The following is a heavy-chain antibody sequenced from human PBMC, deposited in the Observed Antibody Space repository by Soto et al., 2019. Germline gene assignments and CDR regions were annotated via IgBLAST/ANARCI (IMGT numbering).Heavy chain of an antibody. CDR1: GFTFSSYD. D-gene: IGHD6-6*01. J-gene: IGHJ2*01. CDR3: ARVEYSSSSFFWYFDL. Sequence: GSLRLSCAASGFTFSSYDMHWVRQATGKGLEWVSAIGTAGDTYYPGSVKGRFTISRENAKNSLYLQMNSLRAGDTAVYYCARVEYSSSSFFWYFDLWGRGTLVTVSS. V-gene: IGHV3-13*01. CDR2: IGTAGDT.